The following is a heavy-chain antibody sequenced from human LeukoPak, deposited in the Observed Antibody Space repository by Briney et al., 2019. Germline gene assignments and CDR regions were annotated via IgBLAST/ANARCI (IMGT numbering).Heavy chain of an antibody. CDR1: GYSFTSYW. CDR2: IYPGDSDT. V-gene: IGHV5-51*01. J-gene: IGHJ5*02. CDR3: ARSGYCSSTSGYAPTYNWFDP. D-gene: IGHD2-2*03. Sequence: GESLKISCKGSGYSFTSYWIGWVRQMPGKGLEWMGIIYPGDSDTRYSPSFQGQVTISADKSISTAYLQWSSLKASDTAMYYCARSGYCSSTSGYAPTYNWFDPWGQGTLVTVSS.